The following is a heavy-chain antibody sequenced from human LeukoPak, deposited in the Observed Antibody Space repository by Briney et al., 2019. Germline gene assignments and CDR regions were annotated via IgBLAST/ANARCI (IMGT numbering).Heavy chain of an antibody. J-gene: IGHJ3*02. CDR3: AGLGVGEAAREDDAFDI. CDR1: GYSFTSYW. Sequence: GESLKISCKGSGYSFTSYWIGWVRQMPGKGLEWMGIIYPGDSDTRYSPSFQGQVTISADKSISTAYLQWSSLKASDTAMYYCAGLGVGEAAREDDAFDIWGQGTMVTVSS. V-gene: IGHV5-51*01. D-gene: IGHD3-10*01. CDR2: IYPGDSDT.